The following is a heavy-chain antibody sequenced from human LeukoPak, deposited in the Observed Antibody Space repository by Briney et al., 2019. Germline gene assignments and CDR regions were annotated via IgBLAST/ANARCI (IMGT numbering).Heavy chain of an antibody. Sequence: ASEKVSCKASGYTFTRYYMHLVRQAPGQGLEWMGWINPNSGGTNYAQKFQGRVTMTRDTSISTAYMELSRLRSDDTAVYYCARDRQNNFDYWGQGTLVTVSS. CDR2: INPNSGGT. J-gene: IGHJ4*02. CDR1: GYTFTRYY. CDR3: ARDRQNNFDY. V-gene: IGHV1-2*02. D-gene: IGHD1/OR15-1a*01.